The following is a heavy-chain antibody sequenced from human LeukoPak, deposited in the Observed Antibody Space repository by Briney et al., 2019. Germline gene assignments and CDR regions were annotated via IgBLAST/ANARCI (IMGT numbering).Heavy chain of an antibody. J-gene: IGHJ5*02. V-gene: IGHV4-39*02. CDR3: ARVAYGGGPVGWFDT. Sequence: SETLSLTCTVSGGSISTSNYYWGWIRQAPGKGLERIGTWYYSGSTYYSPSLRSRLTISGDTSKNQFSLELASVTAADTALYFCARVAYGGGPVGWFDTWGQGTLVTVSS. CDR1: GGSISTSNYY. D-gene: IGHD2-21*01. CDR2: WYYSGST.